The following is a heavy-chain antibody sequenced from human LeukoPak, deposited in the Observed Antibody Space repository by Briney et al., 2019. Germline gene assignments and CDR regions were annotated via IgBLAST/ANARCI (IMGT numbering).Heavy chain of an antibody. Sequence: PGGSLRLSCAASGFTFDDYGMSWVRQAPGKGLEWVSGINWNGGSTGYADSVKGRFTISRDNAKNSLYLQMNSLRAEDTALYYCARRKAYGDYEGAFDIWGQGTMVTVSS. CDR3: ARRKAYGDYEGAFDI. D-gene: IGHD4-17*01. CDR1: GFTFDDYG. CDR2: INWNGGST. J-gene: IGHJ3*02. V-gene: IGHV3-20*04.